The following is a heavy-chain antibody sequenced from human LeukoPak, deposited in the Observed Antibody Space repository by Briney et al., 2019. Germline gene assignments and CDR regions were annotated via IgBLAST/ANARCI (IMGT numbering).Heavy chain of an antibody. CDR1: GFMLTSYW. V-gene: IGHV3-7*01. CDR2: IKEDGSDK. Sequence: PGGSLRLSCAASGFMLTSYWMTWVRQAPGKGLEWVANIKEDGSDKYYADSVKGRFTISRDNAKRSVYLQMNSLRAEDTAVYYCGTSRDTAIEMGGKGTLVTVSS. CDR3: GTSRDTAIEM. D-gene: IGHD5-18*01. J-gene: IGHJ4*02.